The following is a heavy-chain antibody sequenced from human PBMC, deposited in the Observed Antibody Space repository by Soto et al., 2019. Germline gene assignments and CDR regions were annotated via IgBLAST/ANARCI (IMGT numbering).Heavy chain of an antibody. CDR1: GGTFSSYA. Sequence: QVQLVQSGAEVKKPGSSVKVSCKASGGTFSSYAISWVRQAPGQGLEWMGGIIPIFGTANYAQKFQGRVTITADESTSTAYMELSSLRSEDTAVYYCAREGGHYDSSGYSRYNWFDPWGQGTLVTVSS. V-gene: IGHV1-69*01. J-gene: IGHJ5*02. D-gene: IGHD3-22*01. CDR2: IIPIFGTA. CDR3: AREGGHYDSSGYSRYNWFDP.